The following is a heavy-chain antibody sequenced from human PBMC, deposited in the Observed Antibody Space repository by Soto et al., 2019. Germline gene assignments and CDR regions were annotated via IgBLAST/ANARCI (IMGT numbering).Heavy chain of an antibody. CDR2: VYHTGNA. J-gene: IGHJ6*02. CDR1: CGSITTAGYS. CDR3: ASRPFYYYGLDV. Sequence: KPSETLSLTCTVSCGSITTAGYSWSWIRQLPGKALEWIGYVYHTGNAYPKPSLKSRVTISLDRSKNQFSLKMTSVTAADTALYYCASRPFYYYGLDVWGQGTTVTVSS. V-gene: IGHV4-30-2*01.